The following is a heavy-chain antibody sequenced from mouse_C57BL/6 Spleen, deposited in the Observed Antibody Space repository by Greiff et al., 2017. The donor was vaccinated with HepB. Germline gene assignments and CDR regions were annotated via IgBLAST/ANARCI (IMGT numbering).Heavy chain of an antibody. Sequence: EVQLVESGGGLVKPGGSLKLSCAASGFTFSDYGMHWVRQAPEKGLEGVAYISSGSSTIYYADTVKGRFTISRDNAKNTLFLQMTSLRSEDTAMYYCARDSSGYEGFAYWGQGTLVTVSA. CDR3: ARDSSGYEGFAY. CDR1: GFTFSDYG. CDR2: ISSGSSTI. V-gene: IGHV5-17*01. J-gene: IGHJ3*01. D-gene: IGHD3-2*02.